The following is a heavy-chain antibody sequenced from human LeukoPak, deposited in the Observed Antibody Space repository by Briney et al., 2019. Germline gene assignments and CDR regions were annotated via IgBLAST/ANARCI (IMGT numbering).Heavy chain of an antibody. CDR3: ARTRDGYNDSDY. D-gene: IGHD5-24*01. V-gene: IGHV4-59*08. J-gene: IGHJ4*02. Sequence: SETLSLPCTVSGGSISSYYWSWIRQPPGKGLEWIGYIYYSGSTNYNPSLKSRVTISVDTSKNQFSLKLSSVTATDTAVYYCARTRDGYNDSDYWGQGTLVTVSS. CDR2: IYYSGST. CDR1: GGSISSYY.